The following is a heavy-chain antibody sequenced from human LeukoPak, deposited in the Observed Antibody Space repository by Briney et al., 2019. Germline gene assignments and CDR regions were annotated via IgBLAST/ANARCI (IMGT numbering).Heavy chain of an antibody. D-gene: IGHD6-13*01. Sequence: GSSVKVSCKASGGTFSSYTISWVRQAPGQGLEWMGRIIPILGIANYAQKFQGRVTITADKPTSTAYMELSSLRSEDTAVYYCASLPLGIAAAGTDYWGQGTLVTVSS. V-gene: IGHV1-69*02. CDR3: ASLPLGIAAAGTDY. CDR2: IIPILGIA. J-gene: IGHJ4*02. CDR1: GGTFSSYT.